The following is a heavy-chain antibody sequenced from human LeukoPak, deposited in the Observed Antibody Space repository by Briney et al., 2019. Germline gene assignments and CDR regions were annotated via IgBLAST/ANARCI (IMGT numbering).Heavy chain of an antibody. V-gene: IGHV1-69*13. Sequence: SVKVSCKASGGTFRSYVISWVRQAPGQGLEWMGGIIPIFGTANYAQKFQGRVTITADESTSTAYMELSSLRSEDTAVYYCARERVGASSAFDIWGQGTMVTVSS. J-gene: IGHJ3*02. CDR1: GGTFRSYV. CDR2: IIPIFGTA. CDR3: ARERVGASSAFDI. D-gene: IGHD1-26*01.